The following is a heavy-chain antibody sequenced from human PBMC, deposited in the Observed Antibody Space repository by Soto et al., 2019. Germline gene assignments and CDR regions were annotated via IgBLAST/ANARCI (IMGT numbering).Heavy chain of an antibody. CDR3: ARGCRDWGIVVVPAALDY. Sequence: QVQLQQWGAGLLKPSETLSLTCAVYGGSFSGYYWSWIRQPPGKGLEWIGEINHSGSTNHNPSLKSRVTISVDTSKNQFSLKLSSVTAADTAVYYCARGCRDWGIVVVPAALDYWGQGTLVTVSS. J-gene: IGHJ4*02. D-gene: IGHD2-2*01. V-gene: IGHV4-34*01. CDR2: INHSGST. CDR1: GGSFSGYY.